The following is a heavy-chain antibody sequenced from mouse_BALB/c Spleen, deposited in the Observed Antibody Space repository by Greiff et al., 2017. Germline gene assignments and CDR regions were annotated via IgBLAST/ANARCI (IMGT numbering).Heavy chain of an antibody. Sequence: EVMLVESGGGLVKPGGSLKLSCAASGFTFSSYTMSWVRQTPEKRLEWVATISSGGSYTYYPDSVKGRFTISRDNAKNTLYLQMSSLKSEDTAMYYCTDDYDEYFDVWGAGTTVTVSS. V-gene: IGHV5-6-4*01. J-gene: IGHJ1*01. CDR3: TDDYDEYFDV. CDR2: ISSGGSYT. D-gene: IGHD2-4*01. CDR1: GFTFSSYT.